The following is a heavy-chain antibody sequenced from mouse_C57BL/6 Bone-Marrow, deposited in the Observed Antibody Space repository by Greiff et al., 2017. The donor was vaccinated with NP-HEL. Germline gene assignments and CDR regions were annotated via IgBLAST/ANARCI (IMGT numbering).Heavy chain of an antibody. CDR2: IYPGDGDT. CDR3: ARKRTVVPYFDY. J-gene: IGHJ2*01. V-gene: IGHV1-80*01. CDR1: GYAFSSYW. Sequence: QVQLKQSGAELVKPGASVKISCKASGYAFSSYWMNWVKQRPGKGLEWIGQIYPGDGDTNYNGKFKGKATLTADKSSSTAYMQLSSLTSEDSAVYFCARKRTVVPYFDYWGQGTTLTVSS. D-gene: IGHD1-1*01.